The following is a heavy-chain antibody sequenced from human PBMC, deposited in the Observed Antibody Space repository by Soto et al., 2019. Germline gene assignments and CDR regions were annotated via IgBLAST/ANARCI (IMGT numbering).Heavy chain of an antibody. CDR1: GFSLSTSGMC. CDR3: ARSLAAAGLYYFDY. J-gene: IGHJ4*02. V-gene: IGHV2-70*11. Sequence: GPTLVNPTQTLTLTCTFSGFSLSTSGMCVSWIRQPPGKALEWLARIDWDDDKYYSTSLKTRLTISKDTSKNQVVLTMTNMDPVDTATYYCARSLAAAGLYYFDYWGQGTLVTVSS. CDR2: IDWDDDK. D-gene: IGHD6-13*01.